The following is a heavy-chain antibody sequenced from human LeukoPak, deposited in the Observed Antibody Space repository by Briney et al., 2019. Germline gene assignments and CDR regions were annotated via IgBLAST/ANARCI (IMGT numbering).Heavy chain of an antibody. CDR1: GGSNSSSSYY. J-gene: IGHJ4*02. CDR2: IYYSGST. D-gene: IGHD3-22*01. CDR3: ARDRPMIVVVNEYYFDY. Sequence: PSETLSLTCTVAGGSNSSSSYYWGWIRQPPGKGLEWMGSIYYSGSTYYNPSLKSRVTISVDTSKNQFSLKLSSVTAADTAVYYCARDRPMIVVVNEYYFDYWGQGTLVTASS. V-gene: IGHV4-39*07.